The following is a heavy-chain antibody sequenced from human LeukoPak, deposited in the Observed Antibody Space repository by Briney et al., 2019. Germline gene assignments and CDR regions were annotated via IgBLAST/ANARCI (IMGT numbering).Heavy chain of an antibody. J-gene: IGHJ4*02. D-gene: IGHD5-12*01. CDR3: ASALSGGYSGYGPPNYFDY. V-gene: IGHV3-66*01. Sequence: AGTLTLSCAASGFSVSSNYLSWVRQAPGQGLEWESVIYSGGSTYYADSVKGRFTISIDNSKNTLYLQMNSLRDEDTGVYYCASALSGGYSGYGPPNYFDYGAQGTLVTVSS. CDR1: GFSVSSNY. CDR2: IYSGGST.